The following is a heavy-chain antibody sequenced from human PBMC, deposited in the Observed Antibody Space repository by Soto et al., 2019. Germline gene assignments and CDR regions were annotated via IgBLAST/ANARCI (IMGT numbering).Heavy chain of an antibody. V-gene: IGHV1-8*03. J-gene: IGHJ1*01. D-gene: IGHD3-22*01. CDR1: GFTFSDFD. CDR2: MNPKTGDT. Sequence: ASVKVSCKTSGFTFSDFDINWVRLATGQGLEWMAWMNPKTGDTGYTQKFQGRITTTRDTSTGTAYMELSSLRAEDTAVYYCATGNYSYDTIDYPILRYWGQGTPVTVSS. CDR3: ATGNYSYDTIDYPILRY.